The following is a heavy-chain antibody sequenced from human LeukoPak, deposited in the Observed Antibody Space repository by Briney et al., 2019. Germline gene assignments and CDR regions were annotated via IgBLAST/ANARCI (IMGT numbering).Heavy chain of an antibody. D-gene: IGHD4-11*01. CDR1: GGTFSSYA. CDR3: ARPTTLGYYYYYYMDV. J-gene: IGHJ6*03. V-gene: IGHV1-69*13. Sequence: SVKVSCKASGGTFSSYAISWVRQAPGQGLEWMGGIIPIFGTANYAQKFQGRVTITADESTSTAYMELSSLRSEDTAVYYCARPTTLGYYYYYYMDVWGKGTTVTVSS. CDR2: IIPIFGTA.